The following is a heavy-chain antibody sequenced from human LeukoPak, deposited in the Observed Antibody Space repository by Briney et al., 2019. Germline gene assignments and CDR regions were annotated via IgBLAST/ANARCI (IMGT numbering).Heavy chain of an antibody. CDR2: IYYTGKN. J-gene: IGHJ4*02. D-gene: IGHD6-19*01. Sequence: SETLSLTCAVSGGSINSHYWGWIRQPPGKGLRWIGDIYYTGKNNYNPSLKSRVTISLDTSKDHLSLNLTSVLAADTAIYYCVRRDTGWNYFDYWGQGILVTVSS. CDR3: VRRDTGWNYFDY. CDR1: GGSINSHY. V-gene: IGHV4-59*08.